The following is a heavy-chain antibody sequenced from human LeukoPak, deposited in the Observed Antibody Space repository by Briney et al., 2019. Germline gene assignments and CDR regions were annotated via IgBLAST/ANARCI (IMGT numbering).Heavy chain of an antibody. CDR3: ASVVAARRGY. V-gene: IGHV3-21*01. CDR1: GFTFSSYS. Sequence: GGSLRLSCAASGFTFSSYSMNWVRQAPGKGLEWVSSISSSSSYIYYADSVKGRFTISRDNAKNSLYLQMNSPRAEDTAVYYCASVVAARRGYWGQGTLVTVSS. D-gene: IGHD6-6*01. J-gene: IGHJ4*02. CDR2: ISSSSSYI.